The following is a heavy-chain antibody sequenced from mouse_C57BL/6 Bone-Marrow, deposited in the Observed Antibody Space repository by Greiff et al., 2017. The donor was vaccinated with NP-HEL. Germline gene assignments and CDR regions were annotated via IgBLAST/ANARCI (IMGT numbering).Heavy chain of an antibody. CDR2: IYPGSGST. Sequence: QVQLQQPGAELVKPGASVKMSCKASGYTFTSYWITWVKQRPGQGLEWIGDIYPGSGSTNYNEKFKSKATLTVDTSSSTAYMQLSSLTSEDSAVYYCARRSYYSNDDFAYWGQGTLVTVSA. V-gene: IGHV1-55*01. CDR3: ARRSYYSNDDFAY. J-gene: IGHJ3*01. CDR1: GYTFTSYW. D-gene: IGHD2-5*01.